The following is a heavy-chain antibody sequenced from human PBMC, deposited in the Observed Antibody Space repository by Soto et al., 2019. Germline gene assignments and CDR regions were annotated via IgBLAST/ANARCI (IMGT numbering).Heavy chain of an antibody. V-gene: IGHV4-59*08. CDR1: GGSISSYY. CDR2: IYYSGST. Sequence: SETLSLTCSVSGGSISSYYWSWIRQPPGKGLEWIGYIYYSGSTNYNPSLKSRVIISVDTSKNEFSLKLSSVTAADTAVYYCARHARYFYYGMDVWGQGTTLTVSS. J-gene: IGHJ6*02. CDR3: ARHARYFYYGMDV.